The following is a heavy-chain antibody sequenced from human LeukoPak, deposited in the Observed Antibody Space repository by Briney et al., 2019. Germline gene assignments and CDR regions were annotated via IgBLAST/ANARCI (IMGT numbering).Heavy chain of an antibody. J-gene: IGHJ4*02. D-gene: IGHD6-13*01. CDR2: ISGSGGST. Sequence: GGSLRLSCAASGFTFSSYAMSWFRQAPGKGLEWVLAISGSGGSTYYVESVKGRFTISRENSKNTLYLQMNSLRAEDTAVYYCAKDRYSSSWYGTNDYWGQGTLVTVCS. V-gene: IGHV3-23*01. CDR3: AKDRYSSSWYGTNDY. CDR1: GFTFSSYA.